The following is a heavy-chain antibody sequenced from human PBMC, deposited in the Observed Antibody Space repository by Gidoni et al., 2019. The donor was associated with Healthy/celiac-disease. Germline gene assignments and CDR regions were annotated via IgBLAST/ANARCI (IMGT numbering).Heavy chain of an antibody. D-gene: IGHD2-15*01. CDR3: ARDRAGHCSGGSCYLYYYYGMDV. J-gene: IGHJ6*02. Sequence: QVQLQESGPGLVKPSETLSLTCTVSGGSIRSYYWSWIRQPPGKGLEWIGYIYSSGSTTYNPSLKSRVTISVDTSKNQFSLKLSSLTAADTAVYYCARDRAGHCSGGSCYLYYYYGMDVWGQGTTVTVSS. CDR2: IYSSGST. V-gene: IGHV4-59*01. CDR1: GGSIRSYY.